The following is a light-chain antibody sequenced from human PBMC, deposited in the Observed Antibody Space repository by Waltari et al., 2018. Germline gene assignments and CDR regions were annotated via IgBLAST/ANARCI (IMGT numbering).Light chain of an antibody. CDR2: GAS. V-gene: IGKV3-20*01. CDR1: QSVGRA. CDR3: QHYVRLPVT. J-gene: IGKJ1*01. Sequence: EIVFTQSQGTLSLSPGERATLSCWASQSVGRALAWYQQKRGHAPRILIYGASTRASGIPDRFSGRGSGTDFSLTINRLEPEDFAVYYCQHYVRLPVTFGQGTNVEIK.